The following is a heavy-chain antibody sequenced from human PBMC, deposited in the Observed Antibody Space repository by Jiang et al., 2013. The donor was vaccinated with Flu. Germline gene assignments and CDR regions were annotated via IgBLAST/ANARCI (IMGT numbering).Heavy chain of an antibody. J-gene: IGHJ5*02. CDR2: INTNTGNP. V-gene: IGHV7-4-1*02. CDR3: ARDRAGQQLVPGSWFDP. D-gene: IGHD6-13*01. Sequence: QSGSELKDPGASVKVSCKASGYSFNSYAMNWVRQAPGQGLEWMGWINTNTGNPTYAQGFTGRFVFSLDTSVSTAYLQISSLKAEDTAVYYCARDRAGQQLVPGSWFDPWGQGTLVTVSS. CDR1: GYSFNSYA.